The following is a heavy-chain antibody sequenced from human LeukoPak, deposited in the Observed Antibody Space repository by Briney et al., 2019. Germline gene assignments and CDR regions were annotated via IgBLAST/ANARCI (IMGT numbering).Heavy chain of an antibody. D-gene: IGHD5-18*01. J-gene: IGHJ5*02. CDR3: ASGKYRYGDNWFDP. Sequence: TGGSLRPSCAASGFTVSGNYMSWVRQAPGKGLEWISLIYSGGDAYYADSVRGRFTISRDNSKNTLYLQMNSLRAEDTAVYYCASGKYRYGDNWFDPWGQGTLVTVSS. CDR2: IYSGGDA. CDR1: GFTVSGNY. V-gene: IGHV3-53*01.